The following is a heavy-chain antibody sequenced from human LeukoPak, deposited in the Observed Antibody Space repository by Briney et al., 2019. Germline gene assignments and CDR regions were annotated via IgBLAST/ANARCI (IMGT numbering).Heavy chain of an antibody. CDR1: GFTFSSYG. J-gene: IGHJ4*02. Sequence: GGSLRLSCAASGFTFSSYGMHWVRQAPGKGLEWVAVIWYDGSNKYYADSVKGRFTISRDNSKNTLYLQMNSLRAEDTAVYYCARYGCNGGSCYYFDYWGQGTLVTVSS. CDR3: ARYGCNGGSCYYFDY. CDR2: IWYDGSNK. V-gene: IGHV3-33*01. D-gene: IGHD2-15*01.